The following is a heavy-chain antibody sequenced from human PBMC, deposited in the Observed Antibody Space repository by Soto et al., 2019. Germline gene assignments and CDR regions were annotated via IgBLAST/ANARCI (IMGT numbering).Heavy chain of an antibody. Sequence: QVQLVESGGGVVQPGRSLRLSCAASGFTFSSYAMHWVRQAPGKGLEWVAVLSYDGSNKYYADSVKGRFTISRDNSKNTLYLHMNSLRAEDTAGYYCAREGLDDVTSYGMDVWGHGSTVTVSS. CDR3: AREGLDDVTSYGMDV. J-gene: IGHJ6*02. D-gene: IGHD6-19*01. CDR2: LSYDGSNK. CDR1: GFTFSSYA. V-gene: IGHV3-30-3*01.